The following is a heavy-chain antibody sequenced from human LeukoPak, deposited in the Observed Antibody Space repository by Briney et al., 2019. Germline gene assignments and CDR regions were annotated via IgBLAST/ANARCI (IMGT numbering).Heavy chain of an antibody. J-gene: IGHJ4*02. CDR1: GGSFSGYY. Sequence: SETLSLTCAVYGGSFSGYYWSWIRQPPGKGLEWIGEINHSGSTNYNPSLKSRVTISVDTSKNQFSLKLSSVTAADTAVYYCARAIAVAGNFDYWGQGTLVTVSS. CDR2: INHSGST. V-gene: IGHV4-34*01. D-gene: IGHD6-19*01. CDR3: ARAIAVAGNFDY.